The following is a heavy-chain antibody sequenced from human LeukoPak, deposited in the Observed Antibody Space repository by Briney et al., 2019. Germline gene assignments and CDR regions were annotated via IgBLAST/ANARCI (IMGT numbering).Heavy chain of an antibody. D-gene: IGHD3-10*01. Sequence: SGGSLRLSCAASGFTFSSFEMNWVRQAPGKGLEWIAYMTTSGSFIHYADSVKGRFTISRDNARSSLSLQMNSLRAEDTAVYYCARSPTHHYSGSGSDYGVDSYYYYMDVWGKGTTVTISS. V-gene: IGHV3-48*03. CDR3: ARSPTHHYSGSGSDYGVDSYYYYMDV. CDR1: GFTFSSFE. J-gene: IGHJ6*03. CDR2: MTTSGSFI.